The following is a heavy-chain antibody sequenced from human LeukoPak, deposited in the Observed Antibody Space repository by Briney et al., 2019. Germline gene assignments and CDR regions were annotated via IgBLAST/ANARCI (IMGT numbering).Heavy chain of an antibody. CDR3: VVSYYDSSGYPDLDY. CDR1: GFTFSSYG. CDR2: IWYDGSNK. Sequence: GGSLRLSCAASGFTFSSYGMPWVRQAPGKGLEWVAVIWYDGSNKYYADSVKGRFTISRDNSKNTLYLQMNSLRAEDTAVYYCVVSYYDSSGYPDLDYWGQGTLVTVSS. V-gene: IGHV3-33*01. J-gene: IGHJ4*02. D-gene: IGHD3-22*01.